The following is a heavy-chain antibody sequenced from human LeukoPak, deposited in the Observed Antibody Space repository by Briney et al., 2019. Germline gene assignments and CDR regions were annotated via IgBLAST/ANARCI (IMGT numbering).Heavy chain of an antibody. V-gene: IGHV3-48*01. Sequence: PGGSPRLSCAASGFTFSIYRMNWVRQAPGKGLEWVSYISSSSSTIYYADSVKGRFTISRDNAKNSLYLQMNSLRAEDTAVYYCARDFRSSGDDLDYWGQGTLVTVSS. J-gene: IGHJ4*02. CDR3: ARDFRSSGDDLDY. CDR1: GFTFSIYR. CDR2: ISSSSSTI. D-gene: IGHD3-22*01.